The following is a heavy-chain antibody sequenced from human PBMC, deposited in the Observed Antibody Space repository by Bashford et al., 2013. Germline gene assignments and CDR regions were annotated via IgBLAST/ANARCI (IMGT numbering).Heavy chain of an antibody. J-gene: IGHJ4*02. CDR2: IYTGSTT. Sequence: VRQAPGKGLEWVSVIYTGSTTYYADSVRGRFTVSRDISKNTLFLQMNNLRAGDTAVYYCARAFDSGGNHWNFDYWGQGTLVTVSS. D-gene: IGHD2-15*01. CDR3: ARAFDSGGNHWNFDY. V-gene: IGHV3-53*01.